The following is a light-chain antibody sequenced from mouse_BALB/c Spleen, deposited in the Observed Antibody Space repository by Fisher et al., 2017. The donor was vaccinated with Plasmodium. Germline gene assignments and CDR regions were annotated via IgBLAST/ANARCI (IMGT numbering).Light chain of an antibody. CDR3: SQSTNLPLT. V-gene: IGKV1-135*01. J-gene: IGKJ5*01. Sequence: PVSISCKSSQSLLDSDGRTYLSWLLQRPGQSPKRLIYLVSKLDSGVPDRFTGSGSGTDFTLKISRVEAEDLGVYFCSQSTNLPLTFGAGTKLEL. CDR1: QSLLDSDGRTY. CDR2: LVS.